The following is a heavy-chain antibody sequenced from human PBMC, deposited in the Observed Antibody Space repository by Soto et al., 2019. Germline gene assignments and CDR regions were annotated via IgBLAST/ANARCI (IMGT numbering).Heavy chain of an antibody. V-gene: IGHV3-74*01. Sequence: AGGSLRLSCAASGFTFSSYWMHWVRQAPGKGLVWVSRINSDGSSTSYADSVKGRFTISRDNAKNTLYLQMNSLRAEDTAVYYCAREAAGTTKYDAFDIWGQGTMVTVSS. CDR1: GFTFSSYW. J-gene: IGHJ3*02. CDR3: AREAAGTTKYDAFDI. D-gene: IGHD6-13*01. CDR2: INSDGSST.